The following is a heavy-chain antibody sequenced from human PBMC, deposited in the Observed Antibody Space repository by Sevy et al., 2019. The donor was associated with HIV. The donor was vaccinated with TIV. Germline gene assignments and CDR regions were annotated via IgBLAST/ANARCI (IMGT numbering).Heavy chain of an antibody. CDR1: GFTFSYYG. Sequence: GGSLRLSCAASGFTFSYYGIHWVRQAPGKGLEWVAFITYDGSNKHYADSVKGRFTISRDNSENQLYLQMNSLRAEDTAMYYCARDRKVVLVVYAIPFDAFDIWGQGTLVTVSS. CDR2: ITYDGSNK. D-gene: IGHD2-8*02. V-gene: IGHV3-30*02. CDR3: ARDRKVVLVVYAIPFDAFDI. J-gene: IGHJ3*02.